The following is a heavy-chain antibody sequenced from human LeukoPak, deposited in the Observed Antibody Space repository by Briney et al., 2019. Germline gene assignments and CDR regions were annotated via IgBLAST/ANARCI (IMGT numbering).Heavy chain of an antibody. CDR3: AKERSCSGGSCYYFDY. J-gene: IGHJ4*02. CDR1: GFTFSSYA. CDR2: ISGSGGST. Sequence: GGSLRLSCAASGFTFSSYAMSWVRQAPGKGLELVSSISGSGGSTYYADSVKGRFSISRDNSKNTMDLQMNSLRAEDTAIYYCAKERSCSGGSCYYFDYWGQGTLVTVPS. D-gene: IGHD2-15*01. V-gene: IGHV3-23*01.